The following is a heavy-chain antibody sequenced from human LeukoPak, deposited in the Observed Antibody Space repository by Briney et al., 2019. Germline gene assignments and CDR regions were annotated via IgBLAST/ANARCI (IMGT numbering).Heavy chain of an antibody. Sequence: ASVKVSCKASGYTFTSYDINWVRQATGQGLEWMGWMNPNSGNTGYAQKFQGRVTITRNTSISTAYMELSSLRSEDTAVYYCTRGRATKTAFDIWGQGTMVTVSS. J-gene: IGHJ3*02. CDR1: GYTFTSYD. CDR2: MNPNSGNT. CDR3: TRGRATKTAFDI. V-gene: IGHV1-8*03. D-gene: IGHD1-26*01.